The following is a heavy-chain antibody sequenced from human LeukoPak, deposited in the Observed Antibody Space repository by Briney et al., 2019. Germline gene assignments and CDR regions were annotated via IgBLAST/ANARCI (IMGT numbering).Heavy chain of an antibody. D-gene: IGHD3-10*01. V-gene: IGHV3-30*03. CDR3: AREGYYGSGSPPSLYFDY. CDR1: GLIFKSYG. Sequence: GGSLRLSCAASGLIFKSYGMQWVRQAPGKGLEWVAVTSSDLNVKLYADSVKGRFTISRDNSRSTLYLQMNSLRPEDTAIYYCAREGYYGSGSPPSLYFDYWGQGTLVTVSS. J-gene: IGHJ4*02. CDR2: TSSDLNVK.